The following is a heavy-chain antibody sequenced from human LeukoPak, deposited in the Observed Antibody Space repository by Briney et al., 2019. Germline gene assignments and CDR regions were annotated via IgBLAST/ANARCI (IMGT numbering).Heavy chain of an antibody. V-gene: IGHV1-2*02. Sequence: ASVKVSCKASGYTFTGYYMHWVRQAPGQGLEWMEWINPNSGGTNYAQKFQGRVTMTRDTSISTAYMELSRLRSDDTAVYYCARGADYYDSSPAVYWGQGTLVTVSS. J-gene: IGHJ4*02. CDR3: ARGADYYDSSPAVY. CDR2: INPNSGGT. D-gene: IGHD3-22*01. CDR1: GYTFTGYY.